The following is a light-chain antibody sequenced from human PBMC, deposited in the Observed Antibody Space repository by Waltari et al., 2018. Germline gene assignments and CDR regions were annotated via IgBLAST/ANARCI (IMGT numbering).Light chain of an antibody. CDR2: DAS. CDR1: QSFSTTY. CDR3: QQYASSPFT. Sequence: ETVLTQSPATLSLSPGERATLSCRASQSFSTTYLAWYQQNPGQAPRLLIYDASNRATGVPDRFSGSGSGTEFTLTIIRLEPEDFAVYYCQQYASSPFTFGPGTRLDIK. J-gene: IGKJ3*01. V-gene: IGKV3-20*01.